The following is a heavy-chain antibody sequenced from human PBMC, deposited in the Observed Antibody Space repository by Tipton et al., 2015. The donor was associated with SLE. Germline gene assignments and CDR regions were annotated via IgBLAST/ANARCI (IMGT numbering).Heavy chain of an antibody. V-gene: IGHV3-30*04. CDR3: AAGYTSSWYTPLDAFDI. CDR2: ISYDGGNK. CDR1: GFTFSSYA. D-gene: IGHD6-13*01. Sequence: SLRLSCAASGFTFSSYAMHWVRQAPGKGLEWVALISYDGGNKIHADSVKGRFTISRDNSKNTLYLQMNSLRAEDTAVYYCAAGYTSSWYTPLDAFDIWGQGTMVTVSS. J-gene: IGHJ3*02.